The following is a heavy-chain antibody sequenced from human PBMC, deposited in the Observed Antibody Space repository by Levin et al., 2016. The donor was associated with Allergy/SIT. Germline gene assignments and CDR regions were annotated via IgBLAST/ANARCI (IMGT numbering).Heavy chain of an antibody. CDR1: GFTFSSYA. J-gene: IGHJ4*02. D-gene: IGHD2-15*01. CDR2: ISGSGGST. Sequence: GGSLRLTCAASGFTFSSYAMSWVRQAPGKGLEWVSAISGSGGSTYYADSVKGRFTISRDNSKNTLYLQMNSLRAEDTAVYYCAKAGGYCSGGSCYSFYYFDYWGQGTLVTVSS. V-gene: IGHV3-23*01. CDR3: AKAGGYCSGGSCYSFYYFDY.